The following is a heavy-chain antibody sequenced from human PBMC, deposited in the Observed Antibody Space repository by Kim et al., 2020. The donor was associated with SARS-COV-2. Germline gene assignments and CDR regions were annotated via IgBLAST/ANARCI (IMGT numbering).Heavy chain of an antibody. Sequence: YNPALKSRVTISVDTSKNQFTLKLSSVTAADTAVYYCARLGGDYGDYFDYWGQGTLVTVSS. CDR3: ARLGGDYGDYFDY. J-gene: IGHJ4*02. V-gene: IGHV4-39*01. D-gene: IGHD4-17*01.